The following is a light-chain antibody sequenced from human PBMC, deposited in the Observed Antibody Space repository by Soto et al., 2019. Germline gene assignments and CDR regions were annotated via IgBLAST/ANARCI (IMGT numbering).Light chain of an antibody. J-gene: IGKJ4*01. V-gene: IGKV1-5*03. CDR1: QSINNW. CDR2: KTS. Sequence: DIQMTQSPSTLPASVGDGFTITCRASQSINNWLAWYQQKPGKAPKLLIYKTSNLESGVPSRFSGSGSGTEFSLTISSLQPDDFATYYCQQYKSFYLTFGGGTKVDIK. CDR3: QQYKSFYLT.